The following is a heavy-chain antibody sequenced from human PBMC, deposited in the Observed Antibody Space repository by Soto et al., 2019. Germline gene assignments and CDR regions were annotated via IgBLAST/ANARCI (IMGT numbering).Heavy chain of an antibody. Sequence: PSETLSLTCAVSGYSITSSTFWCWIRQPPGKGLEWIGSIHLGGTTYYDPSLKSRVTILLDTSRNEFSLKLSSVTAADTAVYYCARPRPNFGAVDSWGQGALVTVSS. J-gene: IGHJ4*02. V-gene: IGHV4-38-2*01. D-gene: IGHD3-10*01. CDR1: GYSITSSTF. CDR2: IHLGGTT. CDR3: ARPRPNFGAVDS.